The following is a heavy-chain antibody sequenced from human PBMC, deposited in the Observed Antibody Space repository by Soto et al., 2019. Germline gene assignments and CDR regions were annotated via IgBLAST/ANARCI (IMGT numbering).Heavy chain of an antibody. V-gene: IGHV6-1*01. J-gene: IGHJ5*02. D-gene: IGHD6-13*01. CDR3: ARDRFLRSSWYGGWFDP. CDR2: TYYRSKWYN. Sequence: PSQTLSLTCAISGDSVSSNSAAWKWIRQSPSRGLEWLGRTYYRSKWYNDYAVSVKSRITINPDTSKNQFSLQLNSVTPEDTAVYYCARDRFLRSSWYGGWFDPWGQGTLVTVS. CDR1: GDSVSSNSAA.